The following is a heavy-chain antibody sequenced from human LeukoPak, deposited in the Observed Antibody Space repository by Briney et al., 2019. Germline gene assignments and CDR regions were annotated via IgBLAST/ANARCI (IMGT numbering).Heavy chain of an antibody. J-gene: IGHJ4*02. CDR1: GYAFTRYG. CDR3: TRDWGLVGATSPSGY. D-gene: IGHD1-26*01. Sequence: ASVKVSCKTSGYAFTRYGISWVRQAPGQGLEWMGWISTYDRNTKYAQSLKGRVTLITDTSTGTVYMELRSLRSDDTAVYYCTRDWGLVGATSPSGYWGQGTLVTVSS. CDR2: ISTYDRNT. V-gene: IGHV1-18*01.